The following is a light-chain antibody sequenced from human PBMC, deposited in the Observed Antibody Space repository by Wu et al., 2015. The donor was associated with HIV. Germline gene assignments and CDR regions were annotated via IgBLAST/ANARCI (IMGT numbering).Light chain of an antibody. Sequence: VLTQSPGTLSLSPGERATLSCRASHMISSNMLAWYQQKPGQAPRLLMYRASNRATGIPDRFSGSGSGTDFTLTISRLEPEDFAVYYCQDYSSPPRTFGQGTKLEIK. CDR3: QDYSSPPRT. V-gene: IGKV3-20*01. J-gene: IGKJ2*01. CDR2: RAS. CDR1: HMISSNM.